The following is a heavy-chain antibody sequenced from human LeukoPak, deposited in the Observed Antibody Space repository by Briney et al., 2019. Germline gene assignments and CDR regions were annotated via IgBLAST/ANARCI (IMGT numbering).Heavy chain of an antibody. CDR3: ARDSGHNNSGAN. J-gene: IGHJ4*02. V-gene: IGHV3-66*01. CDR1: GFTVSDNY. Sequence: GGSLRLSCAASGFTVSDNYMSWVRQAPGKGLEWVSVIYSGGSAFYADSVKGRFTISRDISKNVLYLQMNSLRAADTAVYYCARDSGHNNSGANWGQGTLVTVSS. D-gene: IGHD1-14*01. CDR2: IYSGGSA.